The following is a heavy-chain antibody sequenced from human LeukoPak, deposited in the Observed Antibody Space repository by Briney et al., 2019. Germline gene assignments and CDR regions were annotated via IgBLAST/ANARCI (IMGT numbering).Heavy chain of an antibody. CDR2: ISSSSSYI. V-gene: IGHV3-21*01. CDR1: GFTFSSYS. Sequence: GGSLRLSCAASGFTFSSYSMNWVRQAPGKGLEGVSSISSSSSYIYYADSVKGRFTISRDNAKNSLYLQMNSLRAEDTAVYYCARDRSSSSPAMVDYWGQGTLVTVSS. D-gene: IGHD6-6*01. J-gene: IGHJ4*02. CDR3: ARDRSSSSPAMVDY.